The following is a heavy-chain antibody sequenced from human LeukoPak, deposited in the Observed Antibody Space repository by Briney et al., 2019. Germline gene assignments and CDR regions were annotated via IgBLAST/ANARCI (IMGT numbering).Heavy chain of an antibody. CDR3: ARHDHSSSWDY. J-gene: IGHJ4*02. Sequence: SETLSLTCTVSGGSISSYYWSWIRQPPGKGLEWIGYIYYSGSTNYNPSLKSRVTISVDTSKNQFSLKLSSVTAADTAVYYCARHDHSSSWDYWGQGTLVTVSS. V-gene: IGHV4-59*08. D-gene: IGHD6-13*01. CDR1: GGSISSYY. CDR2: IYYSGST.